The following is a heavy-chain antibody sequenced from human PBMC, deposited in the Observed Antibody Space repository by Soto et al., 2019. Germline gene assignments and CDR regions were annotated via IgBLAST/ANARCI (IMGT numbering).Heavy chain of an antibody. CDR3: ARSSIAAAGSRFDP. CDR1: GGSISSGGYY. J-gene: IGHJ5*02. V-gene: IGHV4-31*03. CDR2: IYYSGST. D-gene: IGHD6-13*01. Sequence: PSETLSLTCTVSGGSISSGGYYWSWIRQHPGKGLEWIGYIYYSGSTYYNPSLKSRVTISVDTSKNQFSLKLSSVTAADTAVYYCARSSIAAAGSRFDPWGQGTLVTVSS.